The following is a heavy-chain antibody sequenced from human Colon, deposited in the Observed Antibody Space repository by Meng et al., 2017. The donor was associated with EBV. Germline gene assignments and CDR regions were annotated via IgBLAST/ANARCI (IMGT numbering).Heavy chain of an antibody. CDR3: ARDLWPHIVVVTAPSEF. CDR2: ISTYNDNP. J-gene: IGHJ4*02. V-gene: IGHV1-18*01. D-gene: IGHD2-21*02. CDR1: GCTFSSYG. Sequence: QVRLVWSGAEVKRPGASVKVSCKASGCTFSSYGFTWGRQAPGQGLEWLGWISTYNDNPKYAQKVQGRVTMTADTSTSTAYMELRSLTSDDTAVYYCARDLWPHIVVVTAPSEFWGQGTLVTVSS.